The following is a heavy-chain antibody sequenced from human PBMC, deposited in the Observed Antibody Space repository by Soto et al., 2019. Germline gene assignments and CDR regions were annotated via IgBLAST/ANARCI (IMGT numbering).Heavy chain of an antibody. CDR1: GGTFSSYA. V-gene: IGHV1-69*06. D-gene: IGHD2-2*01. CDR3: AREGVGYCSSTSCYRPYYYYYYGMDV. CDR2: IIPILGTA. Sequence: KVSCKASGGTFSSYAISWVRQAPGQGLEWMGGIIPILGTANYAQKFQGRVTITADKSTSTAYMELSSLRSEDTAVYYCAREGVGYCSSTSCYRPYYYYYYGMDVWGQGTTVTVSS. J-gene: IGHJ6*02.